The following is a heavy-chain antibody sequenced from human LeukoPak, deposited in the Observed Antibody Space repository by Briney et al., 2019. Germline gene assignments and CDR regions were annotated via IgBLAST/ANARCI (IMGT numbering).Heavy chain of an antibody. J-gene: IGHJ4*02. Sequence: SETLSLTCTVSGGSISNYYWSWIRQSPGKGLEYVGYIYYTGSTNYNPSLKSRVTISIDTSKNQFPLKLSSVTAADTAVYYCARGGGSPDYWGQGTLVTVSP. D-gene: IGHD2-15*01. CDR3: ARGGGSPDY. CDR2: IYYTGST. CDR1: GGSISNYY. V-gene: IGHV4-59*12.